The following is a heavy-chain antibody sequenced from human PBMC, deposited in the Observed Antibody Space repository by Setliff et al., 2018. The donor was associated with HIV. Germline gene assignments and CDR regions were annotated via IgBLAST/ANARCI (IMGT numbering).Heavy chain of an antibody. Sequence: GGSLRLSCAASGFSFTDAWMSWVRQAPGKGLEWVGRIRANTDGGTTEYGVPVKGRFTISRDDSKNTLSLQMNSLKIEDTAVYYCTTRAVPSRWGELQFLERYYYSMDVWGKGTTVTVSS. CDR2: IRANTDGGTT. CDR3: TTRAVPSRWGELQFLERYYYSMDV. J-gene: IGHJ6*03. D-gene: IGHD3-3*01. CDR1: GFSFTDAW. V-gene: IGHV3-15*01.